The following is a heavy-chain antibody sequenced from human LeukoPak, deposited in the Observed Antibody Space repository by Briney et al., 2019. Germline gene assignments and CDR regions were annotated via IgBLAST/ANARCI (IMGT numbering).Heavy chain of an antibody. D-gene: IGHD1-1*01. CDR3: ARDRSYNWKVFAFDI. V-gene: IGHV4-31*03. CDR1: GGSISSGGYY. J-gene: IGHJ3*02. Sequence: SETLSLTCTVSGGSISSGGYYWSWIRQHPGKGLEWIGYIYYSGSTYYNPSLKSRVTISVDTSKNQFSLKLSSVAAADTAVYYCARDRSYNWKVFAFDIWGQGTMVTVSS. CDR2: IYYSGST.